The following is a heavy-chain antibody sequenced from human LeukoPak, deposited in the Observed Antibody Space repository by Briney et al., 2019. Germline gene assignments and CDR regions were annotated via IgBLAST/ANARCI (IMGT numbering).Heavy chain of an antibody. CDR3: ARGGSGSSYLVHI. D-gene: IGHD1-26*01. CDR2: ISTDGSST. J-gene: IGHJ4*02. CDR1: GFTFSSYW. V-gene: IGHV3-74*01. Sequence: GGSLRLSCAASGFTFSSYWMHWVRQAPGKGLVWVSLISTDGSSTRYADSVKGRFTISRGNAKNTLYVQMNSLRAEDTAVYYCARGGSGSSYLVHIWGQGTLVTVSS.